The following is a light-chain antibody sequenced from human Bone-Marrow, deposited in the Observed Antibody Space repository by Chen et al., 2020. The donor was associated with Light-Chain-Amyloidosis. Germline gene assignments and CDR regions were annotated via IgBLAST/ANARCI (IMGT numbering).Light chain of an antibody. CDR3: SSYTITNTLV. Sequence: QSALTQPASVSGSPRQSITISCIGTSSDVGGDNHVSWYQQHPDKAPKLMIYEVTNRPSWVPDRFAGSKSDNTDSLTSTGIPTEDEADYFCSSYTITNTLVFGGGTRLTVL. CDR2: EVT. CDR1: SSDVGGDNH. V-gene: IGLV2-14*01. J-gene: IGLJ1*01.